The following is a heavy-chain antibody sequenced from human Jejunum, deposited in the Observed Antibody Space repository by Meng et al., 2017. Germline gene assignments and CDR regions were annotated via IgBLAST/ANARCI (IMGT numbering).Heavy chain of an antibody. CDR1: GYSLTEIS. CDR2: FDPEDGET. Sequence: ASVKVSCKVAGYSLTEISIHWVRQAPGKGLEWMGGFDPEDGETIYAQRFQGRVTMTEGTSTETAYMELSSLRSDDTAVYYCATYRAGYFVGGSRLDYWGQGTLVTVSS. J-gene: IGHJ4*02. D-gene: IGHD3-9*01. CDR3: ATYRAGYFVGGSRLDY. V-gene: IGHV1-24*01.